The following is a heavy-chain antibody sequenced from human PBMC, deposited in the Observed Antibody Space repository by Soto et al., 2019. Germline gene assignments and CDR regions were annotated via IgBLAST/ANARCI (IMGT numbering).Heavy chain of an antibody. J-gene: IGHJ4*02. D-gene: IGHD2-15*01. Sequence: SSETLSLTCSVSGGSVSTGSYHWSWIRQPPGKGLEWIGFIHNNGSPDYNPSLKSRVIVSVDRSKNQFSLKVNSVTAADTAVYFCARIGCGGDSWGQGTMVTVSS. CDR1: GGSVSTGSYH. CDR3: ARIGCGGDS. CDR2: IHNNGSP. V-gene: IGHV4-61*01.